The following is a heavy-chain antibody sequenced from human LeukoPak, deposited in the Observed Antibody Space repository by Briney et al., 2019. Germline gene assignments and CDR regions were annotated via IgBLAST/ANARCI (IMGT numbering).Heavy chain of an antibody. CDR3: ARDSWDYIAMDV. Sequence: SETLSLTCTVSGISINTYYWSWIRQPPGKGLERIGYVHHTGSADYNPSLRSRVTISLDTSKNQFSLKLTSATAADTAVYYCARDSWDYIAMDVWGPGTTVIVSS. CDR2: VHHTGSA. J-gene: IGHJ6*02. V-gene: IGHV4-59*01. D-gene: IGHD4/OR15-4a*01. CDR1: GISINTYY.